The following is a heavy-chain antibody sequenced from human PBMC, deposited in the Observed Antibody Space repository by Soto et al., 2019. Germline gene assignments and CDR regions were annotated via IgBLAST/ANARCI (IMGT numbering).Heavy chain of an antibody. CDR2: IYSGGST. CDR3: ARDRRVRLHGYYDMDV. V-gene: IGHV3-53*04. Sequence: EVQLVESGGGLVQPGGSLRLSCAASGFTVSSNYMSWVRQAPGKGLEWVSVIYSGGSTYYADSVKGRFTISRHNSKNTLYLQMNSLIADDTAVYYCARDRRVRLHGYYDMDVWGKGTTVTVSS. J-gene: IGHJ6*03. CDR1: GFTVSSNY. D-gene: IGHD2-21*01.